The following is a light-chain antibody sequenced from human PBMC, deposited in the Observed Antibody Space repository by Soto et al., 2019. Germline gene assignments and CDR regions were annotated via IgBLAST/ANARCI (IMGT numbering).Light chain of an antibody. J-gene: IGKJ4*01. CDR3: QQYNNWPLT. CDR1: QSVLYSSNNKNY. V-gene: IGKV4-1*01. CDR2: WAS. Sequence: DIVMTQSPDSLAVSLGERATINCKSSQSVLYSSNNKNYLAWYQQKPGQPPKLLIYWASTRESGVPDRFRGSGSGTDFTLTITSLQAEDVAVYYCQQYNNWPLTFGGGTKVDIK.